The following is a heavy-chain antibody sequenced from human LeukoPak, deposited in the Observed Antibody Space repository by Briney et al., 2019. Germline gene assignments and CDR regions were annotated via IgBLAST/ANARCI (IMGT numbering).Heavy chain of an antibody. J-gene: IGHJ5*02. V-gene: IGHV1-18*01. CDR1: GYTFTSYG. Sequence: GASVKVSCKASGYTFTSYGISWVRQAPGQGLEWMGWISAYNGNTNYAQKLQGRVTMTTDASTSTAYMELRSLRSDDTAVYYCARDHGAGVRGQLNLNTMIFPFDPWGQGTLVTVSS. CDR2: ISAYNGNT. CDR3: ARDHGAGVRGQLNLNTMIFPFDP. D-gene: IGHD3-22*01.